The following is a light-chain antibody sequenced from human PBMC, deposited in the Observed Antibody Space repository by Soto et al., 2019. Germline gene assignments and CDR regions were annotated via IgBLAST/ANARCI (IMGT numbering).Light chain of an antibody. J-gene: IGKJ1*01. V-gene: IGKV3-20*01. CDR2: GAS. CDR1: QTGRSSY. CDR3: QHYGISPTGK. Sequence: DILLMQAPVSLSLSAGERATLSCRASQTGRSSYLAWYQQTPGQAPRLLIYGASSRAHGIPDRFSGSGSGTDFTLTISRLEPEDFAVYYCQHYGISPTGKFGQGTKV.